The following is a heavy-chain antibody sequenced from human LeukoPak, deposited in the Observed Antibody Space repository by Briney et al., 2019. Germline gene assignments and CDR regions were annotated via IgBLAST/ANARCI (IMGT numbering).Heavy chain of an antibody. J-gene: IGHJ4*02. D-gene: IGHD1-26*01. CDR2: IKQDGSEI. Sequence: PGGSLRLSCAASGFTFSSYWMSWVRQAPGRGPEWVGNIKQDGSEIYYVDSVKGRVTISRDNAKDSLYLQMNSLRAEDTAVYYCARDKTVGATILDYWGQGTLVTVSS. V-gene: IGHV3-7*03. CDR1: GFTFSSYW. CDR3: ARDKTVGATILDY.